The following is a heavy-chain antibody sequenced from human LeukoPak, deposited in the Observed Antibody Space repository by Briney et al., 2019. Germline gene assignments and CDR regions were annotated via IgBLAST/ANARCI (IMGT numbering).Heavy chain of an antibody. CDR2: IYYSGST. V-gene: IGHV4-31*03. Sequence: PSETLSLTCTVSGGSISSGGYYWSWIRQHPGKGLEWIGYIYYSGSTYYNPSLKSRVTISVDTSKNQFSLKLSSVTAADTAVYYCARAGTGIGPGWFDPWGQGTLVTVSS. CDR1: GGSISSGGYY. CDR3: ARAGTGIGPGWFDP. D-gene: IGHD1-1*01. J-gene: IGHJ5*02.